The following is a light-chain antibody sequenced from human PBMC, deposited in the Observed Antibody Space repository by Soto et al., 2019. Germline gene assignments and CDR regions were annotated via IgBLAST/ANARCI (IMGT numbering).Light chain of an antibody. CDR2: KAS. CDR1: QSINSR. J-gene: IGKJ1*01. CDR3: QQYNNYWT. Sequence: DIQMTQSPSTLSASVGVRVTITCRASQSINSRLAWYQQKPGKAPKLLIYKASGLESGVPSRFSGSGSGTEFTLTISSLQPDDFATYYCQQYNNYWTFGQGTKVEIK. V-gene: IGKV1-5*03.